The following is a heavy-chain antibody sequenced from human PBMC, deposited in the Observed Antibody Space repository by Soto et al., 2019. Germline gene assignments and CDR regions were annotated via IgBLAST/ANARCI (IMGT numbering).Heavy chain of an antibody. Sequence: KTSETLSLTCTVSDGSISSGDYYWSWIRQPPGKGLEWIGYIYYSGSTYYNTSLKSRVTISVDTSKNQFSLKLSSVTAADTAVYYCAGNSRLRYYYGMDVWGQGTTVTVYS. CDR1: DGSISSGDYY. CDR2: IYYSGST. V-gene: IGHV4-30-4*01. J-gene: IGHJ6*02. CDR3: AGNSRLRYYYGMDV.